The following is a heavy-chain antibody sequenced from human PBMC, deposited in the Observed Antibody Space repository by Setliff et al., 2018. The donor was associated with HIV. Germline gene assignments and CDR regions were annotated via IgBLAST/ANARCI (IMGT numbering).Heavy chain of an antibody. CDR2: IFYTGNT. D-gene: IGHD2-2*01. CDR3: VRGFCSSTTCYEDYYYMDV. Sequence: PSETLSLTCTVSGGSISGYYWSWIRQPPGKGLEWIGTIFYTGNTNYNPSLKSRVTLSGGMSENQLFLRLTSVTAAGTAVYYCVRGFCSSTTCYEDYYYMDVWGKGSKVTVSS. CDR1: GGSISGYY. J-gene: IGHJ6*03. V-gene: IGHV4-59*01.